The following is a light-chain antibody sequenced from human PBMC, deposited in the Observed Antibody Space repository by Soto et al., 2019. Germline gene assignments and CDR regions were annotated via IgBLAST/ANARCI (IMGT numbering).Light chain of an antibody. V-gene: IGKV3-11*01. CDR3: QHRYTCPWT. J-gene: IGKJ1*01. CDR1: QSVGSD. Sequence: EIVLTQSPATLSLSPGERATLSCWASQSVGSDLSWYQQKPGQAPRLLSYDASNRATGIPARFSGSGSGTDFTLTITSLEPEDFAVYYCQHRYTCPWTFGQGPKVEI. CDR2: DAS.